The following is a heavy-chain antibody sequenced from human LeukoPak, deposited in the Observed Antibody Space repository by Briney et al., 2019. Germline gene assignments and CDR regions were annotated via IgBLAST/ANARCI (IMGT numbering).Heavy chain of an antibody. J-gene: IGHJ3*02. CDR1: GVSFSGYY. D-gene: IGHD6-13*01. CDR3: ARDYWYSSSWYFRGGAFDI. CDR2: INHSGST. Sequence: SETLSLTCAVYGVSFSGYYWSWIRQPPGKGLEWIGEINHSGSTNYNPSLKSRVTISVDTSKNQFSLKLSSVTAADTAVYYCARDYWYSSSWYFRGGAFDIWGQGTMVTVSS. V-gene: IGHV4-34*01.